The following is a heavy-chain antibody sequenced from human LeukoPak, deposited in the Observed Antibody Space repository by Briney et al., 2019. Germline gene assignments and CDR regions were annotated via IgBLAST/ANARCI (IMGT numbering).Heavy chain of an antibody. Sequence: SEALSLTCTVSGGSISSYYWSWIRQPRGKGLEWIGYIYYSGSTNYNPSLKSRVTISVDTSKNQFSLKLSSVTAADTAVYYCARVDGDWSDPWGQGTLVTVSS. V-gene: IGHV4-59*01. D-gene: IGHD5-24*01. CDR3: ARVDGDWSDP. CDR2: IYYSGST. CDR1: GGSISSYY. J-gene: IGHJ5*02.